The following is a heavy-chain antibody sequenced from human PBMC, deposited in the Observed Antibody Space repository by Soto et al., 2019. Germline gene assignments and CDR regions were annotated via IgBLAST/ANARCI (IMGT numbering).Heavy chain of an antibody. Sequence: SETLSLTCSVYGGSFIGYYWSWIRPPPGKGLEWIGEIDHSGITNYNPSLKSRVTISVDTSKNQFSLKLSSVTAADTAVYYCARTSSSWYDPFAYWGKGTLVTVSS. CDR1: GGSFIGYY. V-gene: IGHV4-34*01. CDR3: ARTSSSWYDPFAY. J-gene: IGHJ4*02. CDR2: IDHSGIT. D-gene: IGHD6-13*01.